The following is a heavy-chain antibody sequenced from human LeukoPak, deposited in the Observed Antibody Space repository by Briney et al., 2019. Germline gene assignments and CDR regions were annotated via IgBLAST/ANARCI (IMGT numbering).Heavy chain of an antibody. V-gene: IGHV4-31*03. Sequence: PSETLSLTCTVSGDSVDSDAFYWSWIRQFPGKGLEWIGFIHYSGRTDYSPSLRSRITISLDASNNHFSLNMTSVTAADTAVYYCARATVTVSFDSWGQGTLVTVSS. CDR3: ARATVTVSFDS. J-gene: IGHJ4*02. D-gene: IGHD4-17*01. CDR2: IHYSGRT. CDR1: GDSVDSDAFY.